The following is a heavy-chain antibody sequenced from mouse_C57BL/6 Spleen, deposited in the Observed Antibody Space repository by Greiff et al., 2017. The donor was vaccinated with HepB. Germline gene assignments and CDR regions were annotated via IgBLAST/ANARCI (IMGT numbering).Heavy chain of an antibody. V-gene: IGHV1-22*01. D-gene: IGHD1-1*01. CDR2: INPNNGGT. Sequence: EVQLQQSGPELVKPGASVKMSCKASGYTFTDYNMHWVKQSHGKSLEWIGYINPNNGGTSYNQKFKGKATLTVNKSSSTAYMELRSLTSEDSAVYYCARRGNYYGSSSSWFAYWGQGTLVTVSA. CDR1: GYTFTDYN. CDR3: ARRGNYYGSSSSWFAY. J-gene: IGHJ3*01.